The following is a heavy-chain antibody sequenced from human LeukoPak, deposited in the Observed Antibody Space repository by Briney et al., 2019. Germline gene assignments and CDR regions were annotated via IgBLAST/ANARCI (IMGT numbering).Heavy chain of an antibody. D-gene: IGHD1-7*01. CDR2: INPNSGGT. V-gene: IGHV1-2*02. CDR1: GYTFTGYY. J-gene: IGHJ5*02. CDR3: ARGLRSITGTTRGYWFDP. Sequence: ASVKVSCKASGYTFTGYYMHWVRQAPGQGLEWMGWINPNSGGTNYAQKFQGRVTMTRDTSISTAYMELSRLRSEDTAVYYCARGLRSITGTTRGYWFDPWGQGTLVTVSS.